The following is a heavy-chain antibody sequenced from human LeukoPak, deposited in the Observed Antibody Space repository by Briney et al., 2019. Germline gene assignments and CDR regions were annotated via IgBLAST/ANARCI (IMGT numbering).Heavy chain of an antibody. J-gene: IGHJ2*01. CDR2: IRLGGGLT. D-gene: IGHD3-10*01. CDR3: ARKITMVRGPLIKGYFDL. Sequence: GGALRLSCSGSGFPFMNYVMAWVRPAPGKGLEWVSSIRLGGGLTHSADPVKGRFIISRDMNTLFLQMNNLRPEDTAMYYCARKITMVRGPLIKGYFDLWGRGTLVSVSS. V-gene: IGHV3-23*01. CDR1: GFPFMNYV.